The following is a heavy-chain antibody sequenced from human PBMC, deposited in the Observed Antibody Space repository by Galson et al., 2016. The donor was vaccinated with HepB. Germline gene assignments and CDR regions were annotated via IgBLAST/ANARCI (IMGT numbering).Heavy chain of an antibody. CDR2: INPNSGGT. CDR3: ARGNYGFGGKNRIYYYYDMDV. J-gene: IGHJ6*02. CDR1: GYTFTDYY. V-gene: IGHV1-2*04. Sequence: SVKVSCKASGYTFTDYYMHWVRQAPGQGLEWMGWINPNSGGTNYAQKFQGWVTMTRDTSINTAYMELSRLKSDDTAVYFCARGNYGFGGKNRIYYYYDMDVWGQGTTVTVSS. D-gene: IGHD3-10*01.